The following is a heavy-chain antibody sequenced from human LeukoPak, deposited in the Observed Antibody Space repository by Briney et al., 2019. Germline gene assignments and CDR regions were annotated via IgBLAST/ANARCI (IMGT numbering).Heavy chain of an antibody. D-gene: IGHD6-19*01. CDR2: IYDSGST. CDR1: GGSIRSSYYY. CDR3: AKCSTPGYTSGWCNWIDP. V-gene: IGHV4-39*01. Sequence: SETLSLTCTVSGGSIRSSYYYWGWIRQPPGKGLEWIGSIYDSGSTYYNPSLKSRVTISVDTSKNQFSLKLNSVTAADTAVYYCAKCSTPGYTSGWCNWIDPWGQGTLVTVSS. J-gene: IGHJ5*02.